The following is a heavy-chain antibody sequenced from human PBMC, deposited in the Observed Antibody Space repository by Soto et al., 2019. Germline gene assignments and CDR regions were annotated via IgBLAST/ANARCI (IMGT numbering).Heavy chain of an antibody. CDR2: VWFDGSIQ. CDR3: ARVDFGGNSYYFDY. Sequence: GGSLRLSCVASGFTFSDYGIHWVRQAPDKGLEWVAVVWFDGSIQYYGDSVKGRFTISRDNSNNTVDLQMNNLRTEDTAVYYCARVDFGGNSYYFDYWGQGTPVTVSS. D-gene: IGHD1-7*01. CDR1: GFTFSDYG. V-gene: IGHV3-33*01. J-gene: IGHJ4*02.